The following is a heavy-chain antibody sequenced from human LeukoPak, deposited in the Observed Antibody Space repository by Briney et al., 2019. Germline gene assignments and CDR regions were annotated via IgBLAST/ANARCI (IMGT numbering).Heavy chain of an antibody. V-gene: IGHV3-74*03. Sequence: GGSLRLSCAASGFTFSTYWMHWVRQVPGKGLMWVSRVNRDESYTAYADSVKGRFTISRDNAKNSLYLQMNSLRAEDTALYYCARGRITMVRGVPYYYYMDVWGKGTTVTVSS. J-gene: IGHJ6*03. CDR2: VNRDESYT. D-gene: IGHD3-10*01. CDR1: GFTFSTYW. CDR3: ARGRITMVRGVPYYYYMDV.